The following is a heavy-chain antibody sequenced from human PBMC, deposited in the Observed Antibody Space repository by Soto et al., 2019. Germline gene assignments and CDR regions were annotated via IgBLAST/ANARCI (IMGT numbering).Heavy chain of an antibody. CDR3: ARDGKGAAYTHGPYYFDY. V-gene: IGHV3-23*01. CDR1: GFSFSGYA. CDR2: TSGSGGNT. Sequence: PGGSLRLSCAASGFSFSGYAMSWVRQAPGKGLEWVSSTSGSGGNTYYTDSVKGRFTISRDNSKNTLYLHMNSLRDEDTAVYYCARDGKGAAYTHGPYYFDYWGQGALVTVSS. J-gene: IGHJ4*02. D-gene: IGHD1-1*01.